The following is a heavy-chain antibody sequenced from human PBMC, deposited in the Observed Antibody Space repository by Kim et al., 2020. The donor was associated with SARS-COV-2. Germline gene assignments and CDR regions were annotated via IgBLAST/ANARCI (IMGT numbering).Heavy chain of an antibody. Sequence: GGSLRLSCAASGFTFSSYGMHWVRQAPGKGLEWVAVIWYDGRNKYYADSVKGRFTISRDNSKNTLYLQMNILRAEDTAVYYCAKGVYYGSGRDITYYYYG. CDR3: AKGVYYGSGRDITYYYYG. CDR1: GFTFSSYG. CDR2: IWYDGRNK. D-gene: IGHD3-10*01. J-gene: IGHJ6*01. V-gene: IGHV3-33*06.